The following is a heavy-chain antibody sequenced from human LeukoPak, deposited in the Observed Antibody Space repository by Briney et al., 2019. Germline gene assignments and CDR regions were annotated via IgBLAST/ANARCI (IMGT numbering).Heavy chain of an antibody. CDR2: ISAYNGNT. CDR1: GYTFTSYG. V-gene: IGHV1-18*01. CDR3: ARDRVVVAPAAIPPVHAGRNTPLMRGHVPYYYYYGMDV. D-gene: IGHD2-2*02. J-gene: IGHJ6*02. Sequence: GASVKVSCKASGYTFTSYGISWVRQAPGQGLEWMGWISAYNGNTNYAQKLQGRVTMTTDTSTSTAYMELRSLRSDDTAVYYCARDRVVVAPAAIPPVHAGRNTPLMRGHVPYYYYYGMDVWGQGTTVTVSS.